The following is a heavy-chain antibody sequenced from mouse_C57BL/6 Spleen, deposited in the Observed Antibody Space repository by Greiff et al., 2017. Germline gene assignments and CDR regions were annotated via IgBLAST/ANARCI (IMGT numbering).Heavy chain of an antibody. CDR2: IYPGDGDT. CDR3: ARAWDLYFDY. J-gene: IGHJ2*01. Sequence: QVQLQQSGPELVKPGASVKISCKASGYAFSSSWMNWVKQRPGKGLEWIGRIYPGDGDTNYNGKFKGKATLTADKSSSTAYMQLSSLTSEDSAVYFCARAWDLYFDYWGQGTTLTVSS. CDR1: GYAFSSSW. V-gene: IGHV1-82*01. D-gene: IGHD4-1*01.